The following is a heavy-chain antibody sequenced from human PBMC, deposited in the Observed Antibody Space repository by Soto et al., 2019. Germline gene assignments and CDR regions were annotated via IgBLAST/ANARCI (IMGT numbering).Heavy chain of an antibody. CDR3: ARPTYYYDSSGPPAY. CDR2: IKQDGSEK. J-gene: IGHJ4*02. CDR1: GFTFRSYW. Sequence: PGGSLRVSCAASGFTFRSYWMSWVRQAPGKWLEWVANIKQDGSEKYYVDSVKGRFTISRDNSKNTLYLQMNSLRAEDTAVYYYARPTYYYDSSGPPAYWGQRTLVTVSS. V-gene: IGHV3-7*01. D-gene: IGHD3-22*01.